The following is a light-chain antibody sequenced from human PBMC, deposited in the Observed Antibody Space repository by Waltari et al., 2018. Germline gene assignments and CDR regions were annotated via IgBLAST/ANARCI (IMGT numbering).Light chain of an antibody. CDR2: GQD. J-gene: IGLJ2*01. CDR1: RPRRYY. V-gene: IGLV3-19*01. Sequence: SSELTPDPPVSVALGQTVRVTCQGDRPRRYYSSWYQQRPGPAPILVLYGQDNRPSGIPDRFSGSTSGNTASLTIAGAQAEDEADYYCLSRDTSSTRLFGGGTRLTV. CDR3: LSRDTSSTRL.